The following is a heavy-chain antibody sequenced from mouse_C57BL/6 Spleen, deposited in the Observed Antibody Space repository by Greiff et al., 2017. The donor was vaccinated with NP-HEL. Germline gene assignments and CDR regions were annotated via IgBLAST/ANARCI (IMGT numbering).Heavy chain of an antibody. CDR3: TRGGGFAY. CDR1: GYTFTDYG. V-gene: IGHV1-15*01. CDR2: IDPETGGT. Sequence: VQRVESGAELVRPGASVTLSCKASGYTFTDYGFHWVKQTPVHGLEWIGAIDPETGGTAYNLRFKGKALLTADKSSSTAYMELRSLTSEDSAVYFCTRGGGFAYWGQGTLVTVSA. J-gene: IGHJ3*01.